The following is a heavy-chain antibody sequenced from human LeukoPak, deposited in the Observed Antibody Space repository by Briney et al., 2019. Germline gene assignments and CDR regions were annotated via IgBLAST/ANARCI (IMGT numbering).Heavy chain of an antibody. CDR2: ISSSGETT. J-gene: IGHJ4*02. CDR3: AKGFNWNYPHYFDY. D-gene: IGHD1-7*01. CDR1: GFTFSSYA. V-gene: IGHV3-23*01. Sequence: GGSLRLSCAASGFTFSSYAMNWVRQAPGKGLEWVSTISSSGETTYYADSVKGRFTISRDSSKNTLHLQMNSLRADDTAVYYCAKGFNWNYPHYFDYWGQGTLVTVSS.